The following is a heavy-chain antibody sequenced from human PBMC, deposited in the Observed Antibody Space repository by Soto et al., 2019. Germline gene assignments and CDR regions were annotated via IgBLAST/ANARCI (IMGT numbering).Heavy chain of an antibody. J-gene: IGHJ6*02. V-gene: IGHV3-30*18. CDR3: AKGILSATIGPYAMDV. Sequence: VPLVESGGGVVQPGASLRLSCEASGFAFSSYAMHWVRQAPGKGPEWVGVISYDGNYIYYADAVKGRFTISRDNSKSTLYVQVNSLRPEDTAVYYCAKGILSATIGPYAMDVWGQGTTVTVSS. CDR2: ISYDGNYI. D-gene: IGHD3-16*01. CDR1: GFAFSSYA.